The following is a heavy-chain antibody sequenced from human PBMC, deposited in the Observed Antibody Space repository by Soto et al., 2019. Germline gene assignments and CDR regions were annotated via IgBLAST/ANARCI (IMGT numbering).Heavy chain of an antibody. CDR1: GFTFSSYW. D-gene: IGHD3-22*01. J-gene: IGHJ4*02. V-gene: IGHV3-74*01. CDR3: ARGNGDHYDGRVYLGGH. CDR2: IKSDGSGT. Sequence: EVQLVESGGGLVQPGESLTLSCAASGFTFSSYWMHWVRQAPGKGLVWVSRIKSDGSGTYYADSVKGRLTISRDNARNTLYLQMNSLRVEDTAVYFCARGNGDHYDGRVYLGGHWGQGTLVTVSS.